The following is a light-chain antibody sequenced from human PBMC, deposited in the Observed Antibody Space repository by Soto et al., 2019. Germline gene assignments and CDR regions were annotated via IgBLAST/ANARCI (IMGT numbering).Light chain of an antibody. CDR2: AAS. Sequence: LTLSPGDSATXSCRASHSISSCLAWDHQEPGKAPTLLLYAASSSQSGLPSTFRGSRSETDFTLTISSLQPEDFATYYCQQANSFPPSTCGQGTRVDIK. CDR1: HSISSC. CDR3: QQANSFPPST. V-gene: IGKV1-12*01. J-gene: IGKJ5*01.